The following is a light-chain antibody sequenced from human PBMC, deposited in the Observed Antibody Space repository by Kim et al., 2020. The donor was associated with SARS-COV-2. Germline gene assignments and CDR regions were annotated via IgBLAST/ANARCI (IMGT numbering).Light chain of an antibody. Sequence: SPRENATLSCRASQSVSSSYLAWYQQKPGQPPRLLIYGASSRATDIPDRFIGGGSGTDFTLTISRLEPEDFAVYYCQHSGGSAPYTFGQGTKLEIK. J-gene: IGKJ2*01. CDR1: QSVSSSY. V-gene: IGKV3-20*01. CDR3: QHSGGSAPYT. CDR2: GAS.